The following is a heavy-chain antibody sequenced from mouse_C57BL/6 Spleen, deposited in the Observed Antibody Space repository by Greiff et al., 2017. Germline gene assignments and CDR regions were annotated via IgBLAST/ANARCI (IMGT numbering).Heavy chain of an antibody. CDR1: GFTFTDYY. Sequence: EVHLVESGGGLVQPGGSLSLSCAASGFTFTDYYMSWVRQPPGKALEWLGFIRNKANGYTTEYSASVKGRFTISRDNSQSILYLQMNALRAEDSATYYCARYNPPYYGSSHWYFDVWGTGTTVTVSS. CDR3: ARYNPPYYGSSHWYFDV. J-gene: IGHJ1*03. V-gene: IGHV7-3*01. CDR2: IRNKANGYTT. D-gene: IGHD1-1*01.